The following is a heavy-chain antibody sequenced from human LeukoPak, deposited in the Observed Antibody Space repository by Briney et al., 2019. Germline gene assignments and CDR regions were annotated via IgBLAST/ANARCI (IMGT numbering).Heavy chain of an antibody. Sequence: GGSLRLSCAASGFTFSNYAMAWVRQAPGKEPEWVSVITGGGGDTYHIDSVKGRFAISRDNSKNTLYLQMNSLRAEDTAVYFCAKGTLGHCNGASCYPLDYWGQGTLVTVSS. CDR2: ITGGGGDT. D-gene: IGHD2-15*01. J-gene: IGHJ4*02. CDR3: AKGTLGHCNGASCYPLDY. V-gene: IGHV3-23*01. CDR1: GFTFSNYA.